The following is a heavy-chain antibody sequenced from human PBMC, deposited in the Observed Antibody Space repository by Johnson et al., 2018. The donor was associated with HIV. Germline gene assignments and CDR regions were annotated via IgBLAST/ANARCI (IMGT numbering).Heavy chain of an antibody. Sequence: QVVESGGGLVQPGGSLRVSCAASGFTVSSNYMSWVRQAPGKGLEWVSIIYSGGGGGSTYYADSVKGRFTISRDNSKNTLYLQMNSLRAEDTAVYYCARAGCGGDCSTDAFDIWGQGTMVTVSS. CDR2: IYSGGGGGST. V-gene: IGHV3-66*01. D-gene: IGHD2-21*02. CDR1: GFTVSSNY. J-gene: IGHJ3*02. CDR3: ARAGCGGDCSTDAFDI.